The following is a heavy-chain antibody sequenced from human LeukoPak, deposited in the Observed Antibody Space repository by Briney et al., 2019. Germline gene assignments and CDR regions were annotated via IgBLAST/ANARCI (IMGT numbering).Heavy chain of an antibody. D-gene: IGHD5-24*01. CDR3: ASTRGDGYNF. V-gene: IGHV4-59*01. CDR2: IYYSGST. CDR1: GGSISSYY. J-gene: IGHJ4*02. Sequence: PSETLSLTCTVSGGSISSYYWSWTRQPPGKGLEWIGYIYYSGSTNYNPSLKSRVTISVDTSKNQFSLKLSSVTAADTAVYYCASTRGDGYNFWGQGTLVTVSS.